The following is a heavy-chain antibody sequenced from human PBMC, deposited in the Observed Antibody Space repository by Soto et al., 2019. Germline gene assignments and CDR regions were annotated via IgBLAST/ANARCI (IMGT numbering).Heavy chain of an antibody. V-gene: IGHV3-23*01. CDR1: GFTFRSYA. Sequence: GRSLRLSCAGAGFTFRSYAMTWVRQAPGKGLEWVSTLSDSGGHTYYADSVKGRFTISRDNPKNTLYLQMNSLRAEDTAVYYCAKDSQSVSVSAARVYGMDVWGQGTTVTGSS. J-gene: IGHJ6*02. CDR2: LSDSGGHT. D-gene: IGHD2-15*01. CDR3: AKDSQSVSVSAARVYGMDV.